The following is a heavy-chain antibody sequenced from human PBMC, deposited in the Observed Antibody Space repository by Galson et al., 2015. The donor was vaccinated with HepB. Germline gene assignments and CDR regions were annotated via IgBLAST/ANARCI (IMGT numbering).Heavy chain of an antibody. D-gene: IGHD5-18*01. CDR1: GFTFSSYW. Sequence: SLRLSCAASGFTFSSYWMSWVRRAPGKGLEWVANIKQDGSEKYYVDSVKGRFTISRDNAKNSLYLQMNSLRAEDTAVYYCARRKDSYDPPFDYWGQGTLVTVSS. CDR3: ARRKDSYDPPFDY. V-gene: IGHV3-7*05. J-gene: IGHJ4*02. CDR2: IKQDGSEK.